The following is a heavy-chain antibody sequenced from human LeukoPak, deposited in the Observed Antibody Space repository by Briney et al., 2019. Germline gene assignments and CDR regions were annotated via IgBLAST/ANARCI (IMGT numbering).Heavy chain of an antibody. J-gene: IGHJ6*02. CDR2: IIPMFGTA. Sequence: GASVKVSFKASGGTFSSYAISWVRQAPGQGLEWMGGIIPMFGTANYAQKFQGRVTITADESTSTAYMELSSLRSEDTAVYYCARDPPGDSSGYFQPYYYYGMDVWGQGTTVTVSS. CDR3: ARDPPGDSSGYFQPYYYYGMDV. V-gene: IGHV1-69*13. D-gene: IGHD3-22*01. CDR1: GGTFSSYA.